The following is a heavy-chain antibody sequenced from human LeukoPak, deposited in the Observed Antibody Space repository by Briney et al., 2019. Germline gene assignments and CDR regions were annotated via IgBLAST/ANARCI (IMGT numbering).Heavy chain of an antibody. J-gene: IGHJ4*02. CDR2: ISGNGNT. CDR1: GGSFTNHF. V-gene: IGHV4-59*11. CDR3: ARDPGGTGTSDFDF. Sequence: SETLSLTCSVSGGSFTNHFWNCIRQPPGKGLEWIGEISGNGNTRHHPSLRSRVTISVDTSKTQFSLRLNSVTAADTAVYYCARDPGGTGTSDFDFWGQGTLVTVSS. D-gene: IGHD1-7*01.